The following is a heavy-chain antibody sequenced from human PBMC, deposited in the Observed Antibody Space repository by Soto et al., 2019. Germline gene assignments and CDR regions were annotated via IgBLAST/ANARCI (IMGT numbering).Heavy chain of an antibody. CDR3: ARAGNSSWFYGGSANWFDP. CDR2: ISWNGGDI. CDR1: GFTFDDYA. V-gene: IGHV3-9*01. Sequence: EVQLVESGGGLVQPGRSLRLSCAASGFTFDDYAMDWVRQAPGKGLAWVSGISWNGGDIGYADSVKGRFTISRDNAKNSLYLQMNSLRVEDTALYYCARAGNSSWFYGGSANWFDPWGQGTLVTVSS. D-gene: IGHD3-10*01. J-gene: IGHJ5*02.